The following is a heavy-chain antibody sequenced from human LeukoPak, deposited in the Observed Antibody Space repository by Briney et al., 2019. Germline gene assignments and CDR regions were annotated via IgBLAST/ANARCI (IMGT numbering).Heavy chain of an antibody. CDR2: ISWDGGST. J-gene: IGHJ4*02. Sequence: QPGGSLRLSCAASGFTFDDYAMHWVRQAPGKGLEWVSLISWDGGSTYYADSVKGRSTISRDNSKNSLYLQMNSLRAEDTALYYCAKVGGYGDYVGYFDYWGQGTLVTVSS. V-gene: IGHV3-43D*04. D-gene: IGHD4-17*01. CDR1: GFTFDDYA. CDR3: AKVGGYGDYVGYFDY.